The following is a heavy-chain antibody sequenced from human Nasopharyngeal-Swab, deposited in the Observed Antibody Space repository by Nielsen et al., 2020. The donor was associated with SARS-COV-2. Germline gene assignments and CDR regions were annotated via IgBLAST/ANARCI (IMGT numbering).Heavy chain of an antibody. CDR1: GFIFSTYT. D-gene: IGHD6-19*01. V-gene: IGHV3-21*01. J-gene: IGHJ4*02. Sequence: GESLKISCAASGFIFSTYTMNWVRQAPGKGLEWLSSIRSSTSYIYYADSVKGRFTTSRDNAKNSLYLQMNSLRTEDTAVYYCATSGYSSGWIFWGQGTLVTVSS. CDR3: ATSGYSSGWIF. CDR2: IRSSTSYI.